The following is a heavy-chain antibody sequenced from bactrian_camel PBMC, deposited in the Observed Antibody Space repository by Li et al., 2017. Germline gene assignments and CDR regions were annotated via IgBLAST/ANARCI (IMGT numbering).Heavy chain of an antibody. Sequence: HVQLVESGGGSVQAGTSLILSCAAVGRTYPNYVMGWFRQAPGKEREGVATVDSTGNANYAESVKGRFIISRDDAKNTLFLQLNSLEFEDTAMYYCASDYGTTYYGQGTQVTVS. CDR2: VDSTGNA. D-gene: IGHD2*01. CDR1: GRTYPNYV. J-gene: IGHJ4*01. V-gene: IGHV3S55*01.